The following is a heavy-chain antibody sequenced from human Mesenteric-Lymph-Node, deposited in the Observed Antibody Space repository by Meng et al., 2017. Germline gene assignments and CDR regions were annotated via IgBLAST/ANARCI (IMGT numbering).Heavy chain of an antibody. V-gene: IGHV3-7*01. CDR3: ARDRGGAYLAYYYDSSGYNDY. J-gene: IGHJ4*02. D-gene: IGHD3-22*01. CDR2: IKPDGSAT. Sequence: GESLKISCAPSGFTFSGYWMSWVRQAAGKGLEWVANIKPDGSATYYVDSVKGRFTISRDNAHHSLYLQMNSLRAEDTAVYYCARDRGGAYLAYYYDSSGYNDYWGQGTLVTVSS. CDR1: GFTFSGYW.